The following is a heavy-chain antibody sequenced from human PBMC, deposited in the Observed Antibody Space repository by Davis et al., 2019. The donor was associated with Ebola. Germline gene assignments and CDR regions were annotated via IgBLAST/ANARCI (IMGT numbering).Heavy chain of an antibody. V-gene: IGHV5-51*01. Sequence: GESLKISCQGSGYSFTSYWIGWVRQMPGKGLEWMGIIYPGDSDTRYSPSFQGQVTISADKSISTAYLQWSSLKASDTAMYYCARLGLGTYDYYYGMDVWGQGTTVTVSS. CDR2: IYPGDSDT. D-gene: IGHD6-13*01. CDR1: GYSFTSYW. CDR3: ARLGLGTYDYYYGMDV. J-gene: IGHJ6*02.